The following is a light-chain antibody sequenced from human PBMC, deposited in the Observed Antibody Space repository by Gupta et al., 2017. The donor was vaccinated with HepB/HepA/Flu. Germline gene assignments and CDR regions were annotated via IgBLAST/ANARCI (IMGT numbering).Light chain of an antibody. CDR2: YDS. CDR1: NIGSKS. CDR3: QVWDSSSDPGV. V-gene: IGLV3-21*04. Sequence: SYVLTQPPSVSVAPGKTARITCGGNNIGSKSVHWYQQKPGQAPVLVIYYDSDRPSGIPERFSGSNSGNTATLTISRVEAGDEADYYWQVWDSSSDPGVFGGGTKLTVL. J-gene: IGLJ2*01.